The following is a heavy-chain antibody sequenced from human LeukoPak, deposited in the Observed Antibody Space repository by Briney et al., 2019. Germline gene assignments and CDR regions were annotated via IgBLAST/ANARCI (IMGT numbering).Heavy chain of an antibody. J-gene: IGHJ4*02. D-gene: IGHD2-15*01. Sequence: GGSLRLSCAASGFTFSSYGMHWVRQAPGKGLEWVAVISYDGSNKYYADSVKGRFTISRDNSKNTLYLQMNSLRAEDTAVYYCAKASNHYCSGGSCYGDYWGQGTLVTVSS. V-gene: IGHV3-30*18. CDR2: ISYDGSNK. CDR3: AKASNHYCSGGSCYGDY. CDR1: GFTFSSYG.